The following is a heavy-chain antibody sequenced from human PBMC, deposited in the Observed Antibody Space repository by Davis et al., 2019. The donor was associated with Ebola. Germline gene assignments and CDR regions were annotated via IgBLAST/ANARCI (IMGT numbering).Heavy chain of an antibody. CDR3: ARGERSMGNCFDY. CDR1: GYTFTDYY. CDR2: INPKSGDT. J-gene: IGHJ4*02. V-gene: IGHV1-2*02. D-gene: IGHD2/OR15-2a*01. Sequence: AASVKVSCKATGYTFTDYYMHWVRQAPGQGLEWMGWINPKSGDTNYAQIFQGRVTMTRDTSISIAYMDLSGLRSDDTAVYYCARGERSMGNCFDYWGQGTLVTVSP.